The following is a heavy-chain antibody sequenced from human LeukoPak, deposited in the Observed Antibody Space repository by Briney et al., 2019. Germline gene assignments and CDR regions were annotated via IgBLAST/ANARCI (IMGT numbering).Heavy chain of an antibody. CDR2: INPNSGGT. Sequence: ASVKVSCKASGYTFTGYYMHWVRQAPGQGLEWMVWINPNSGGTNYAQKFQGRVTMTRDTSISTAYMALSRLRSDDTAVYYCARDRSADIVVVPAAKGSYYYYMDVWGKGTTVTVSS. CDR3: ARDRSADIVVVPAAKGSYYYYMDV. V-gene: IGHV1-2*02. D-gene: IGHD2-2*01. CDR1: GYTFTGYY. J-gene: IGHJ6*03.